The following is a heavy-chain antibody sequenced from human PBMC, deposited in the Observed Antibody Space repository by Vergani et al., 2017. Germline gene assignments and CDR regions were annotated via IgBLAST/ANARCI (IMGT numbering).Heavy chain of an antibody. CDR2: IIPIFGTA. J-gene: IGHJ6*02. Sequence: QVQLVQSGAEVKKPGSSVKVSCKASGGTFSSYAISWVRQAPGQGLEWMGGIIPIFGTANYAQKFQGRVTITADESTSTAYMELSSLRSEDTAVYYCARDRLPVVVHYCYCGMDVWGQGTTVTVSS. CDR3: ARDRLPVVVHYCYCGMDV. CDR1: GGTFSSYA. V-gene: IGHV1-69*12. D-gene: IGHD2-21*01.